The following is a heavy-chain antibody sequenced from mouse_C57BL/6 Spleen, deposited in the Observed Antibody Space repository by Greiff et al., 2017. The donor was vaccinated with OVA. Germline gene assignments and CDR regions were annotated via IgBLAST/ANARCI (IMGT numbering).Heavy chain of an antibody. CDR1: GYTFTSYW. CDR2: IYPGSGST. J-gene: IGHJ2*01. D-gene: IGHD4-1*02. Sequence: QVQLQQPGAELVKPGASVKMSCKASGYTFTSYWITWVKQRPGQGLEWIGDIYPGSGSTNYNEKFKSKATLTVDTSSSTAYMQLSSLTSEDSAVYYCARQLGRRNYFDYWGQGTTLTVSS. CDR3: ARQLGRRNYFDY. V-gene: IGHV1-55*01.